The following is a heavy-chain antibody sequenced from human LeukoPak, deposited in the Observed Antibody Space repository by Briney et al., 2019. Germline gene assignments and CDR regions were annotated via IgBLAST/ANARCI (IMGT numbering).Heavy chain of an antibody. CDR1: GFTFSSYA. V-gene: IGHV3-23*01. Sequence: GGSLRLSCAASGFTFSSYAMSWVRQAPGQGLEWVSLIIDYGCTTSYADSAKGRFTISRDNSKNTLFLQMNSLRAEDTGVYYGAKYRGHALPHCYLDYWGQGTQVTVSS. J-gene: IGHJ4*02. CDR2: IIDYGCTT. CDR3: AKYRGHALPHCYLDY. D-gene: IGHD1-26*01.